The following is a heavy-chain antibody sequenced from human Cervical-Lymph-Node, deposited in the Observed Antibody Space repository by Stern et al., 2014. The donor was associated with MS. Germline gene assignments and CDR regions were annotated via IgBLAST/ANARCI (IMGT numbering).Heavy chain of an antibody. CDR3: ARKSLSMDHYFDS. CDR2: IYYTGTT. J-gene: IGHJ4*02. D-gene: IGHD2-2*03. Sequence: VQLVDSGPGLVKPSETLSLTCTVSGASISSYYWNWIRQPPGKGLEWLGYIYYTGTTNYNPSLKGRVAISLDTSKNQFSLILRSVSAADTAVYYCARKSLSMDHYFDSWGQGTLVTVSS. V-gene: IGHV4-59*01. CDR1: GASISSYY.